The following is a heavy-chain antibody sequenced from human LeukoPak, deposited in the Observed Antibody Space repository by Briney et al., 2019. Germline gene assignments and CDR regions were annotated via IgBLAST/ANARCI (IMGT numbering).Heavy chain of an antibody. D-gene: IGHD5-18*01. V-gene: IGHV1-69*01. J-gene: IGHJ6*03. CDR3: ARGSGYSYGPRNYMDV. CDR2: IIPIFGTA. Sequence: SVKVSCKASGGTFSSYAISWVRQAPGQGLEWMGGIIPIFGTANYAQKFQGRVTITADESTSTAYMELSSLRSEDTAVYYCARGSGYSYGPRNYMDVWGKGTTVTVSS. CDR1: GGTFSSYA.